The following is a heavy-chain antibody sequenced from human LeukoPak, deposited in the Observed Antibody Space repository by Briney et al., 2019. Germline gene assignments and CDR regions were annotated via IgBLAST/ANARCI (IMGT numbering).Heavy chain of an antibody. CDR1: GFTFTTYW. J-gene: IGHJ3*02. V-gene: IGHV3-74*01. D-gene: IGHD3-10*01. CDR3: ARAGKTGAAAFDI. Sequence: AGGSLRLSCAASGFTFTTYWMHWVRQDPGKGLVWVSRINSDGSSTNYADSVKGRFTISRDNTKNTLYLQMNSLRAEDTAVYYCARAGKTGAAAFDIWGQGTMVTVSS. CDR2: INSDGSST.